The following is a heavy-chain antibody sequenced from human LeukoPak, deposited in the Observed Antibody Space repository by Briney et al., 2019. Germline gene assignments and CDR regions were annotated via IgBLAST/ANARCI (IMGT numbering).Heavy chain of an antibody. V-gene: IGHV4-59*08. D-gene: IGHD3-16*01. CDR2: VYYSGST. J-gene: IGHJ6*02. Sequence: SETLSLTCTVSGGSIRSYYCSWLRQPPGKGLEWVGYVYYSGSTSYNPSLKSRVTISVDASKNQFSLKLSSVTAADTAVYYCARHFTGPGTYTPYFGMDVWGQGTTVTVSS. CDR3: ARHFTGPGTYTPYFGMDV. CDR1: GGSIRSYY.